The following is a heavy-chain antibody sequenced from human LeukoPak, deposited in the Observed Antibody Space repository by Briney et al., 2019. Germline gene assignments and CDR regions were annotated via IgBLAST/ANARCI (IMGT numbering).Heavy chain of an antibody. CDR2: INPNSGGT. Sequence: GASVKVSCKASGYTFTGYYMHWVRQAPGQGLEWMGWINPNSGGTNYAQKFQGRVTMTRDTSISTAYMELSRLRSDDTAVYYCARDNRRGFSYYDILTGNDAFDIWGQGTMVTVSS. D-gene: IGHD3-9*01. CDR1: GYTFTGYY. V-gene: IGHV1-2*02. CDR3: ARDNRRGFSYYDILTGNDAFDI. J-gene: IGHJ3*02.